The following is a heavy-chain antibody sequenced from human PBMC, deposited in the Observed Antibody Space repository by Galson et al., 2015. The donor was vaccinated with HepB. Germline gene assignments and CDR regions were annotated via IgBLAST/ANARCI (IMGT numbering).Heavy chain of an antibody. J-gene: IGHJ6*03. Sequence: LSLTCTVSGGSISSGHYYWSWIRQPPGKGLEWIGYIYYSGSTYYNPSLKSRVTISVDTSKNQFSLKLSSVTAADTAVYYCATADCNSTRCYYYYYYYMDVWGKGTTVTVSS. CDR1: GGSISSGHYY. CDR3: ATADCNSTRCYYYYYYYMDV. D-gene: IGHD2-2*01. V-gene: IGHV4-30-4*01. CDR2: IYYSGST.